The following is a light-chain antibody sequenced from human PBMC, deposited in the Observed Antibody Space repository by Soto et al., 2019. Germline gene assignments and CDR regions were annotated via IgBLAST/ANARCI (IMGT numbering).Light chain of an antibody. CDR1: SGHSSYA. CDR2: VNSDGRH. V-gene: IGLV4-69*01. J-gene: IGLJ2*01. Sequence: HPVLTQSPSASASLGASVKLTCTLSSGHSSYAIAWHQQQPEKGPRYLMKVNSDGRHTKGDGIPDRFSGSSSGAERYLTISSLQSEDEADYYCQTWGPGIVVFGGGTKLTVL. CDR3: QTWGPGIVV.